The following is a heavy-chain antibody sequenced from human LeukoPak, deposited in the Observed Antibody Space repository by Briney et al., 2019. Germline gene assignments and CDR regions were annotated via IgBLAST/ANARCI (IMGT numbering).Heavy chain of an antibody. V-gene: IGHV3-23*01. D-gene: IGHD6-19*01. CDR1: GFTFSSYA. Sequence: GGSLRLSCAASGFTFSSYAMSWVRQAPGKGLEWVSAISGSGGSTYYADSVKGRFTISRDNSKNTLYLQMNSLRAEDTAVYYCARVYSSGWYADWYFDLWGRGTLVTVSS. CDR2: ISGSGGST. CDR3: ARVYSSGWYADWYFDL. J-gene: IGHJ2*01.